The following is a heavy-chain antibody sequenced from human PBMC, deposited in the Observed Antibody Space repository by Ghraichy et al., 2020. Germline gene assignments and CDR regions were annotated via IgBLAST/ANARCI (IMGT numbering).Heavy chain of an antibody. CDR2: ISGSGEAT. Sequence: GGSLRLSCAASGFTFSSYAMSWVRQAPGKGLEWVSAISGSGEATYDADSVRGRFTISRDKSKNTVYLEMNSLRVDDTAVYYCAKMVGNLNPGYFGMDVWGQGTTVTVSS. CDR3: AKMVGNLNPGYFGMDV. V-gene: IGHV3-23*01. J-gene: IGHJ6*02. D-gene: IGHD1-7*01. CDR1: GFTFSSYA.